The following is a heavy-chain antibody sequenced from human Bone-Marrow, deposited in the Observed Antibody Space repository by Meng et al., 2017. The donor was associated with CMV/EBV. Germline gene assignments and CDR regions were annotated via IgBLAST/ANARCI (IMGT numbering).Heavy chain of an antibody. V-gene: IGHV3-23*01. D-gene: IGHD1-26*01. J-gene: IGHJ5*01. CDR1: FPFSSYT. CDR3: AKDRSRERLGFRWFDS. Sequence: FPFSSYTMAWVRQPPGKWLEWVSDLTGSGGSTKYAESVQGRFAISRENSTNPLYLQMNRLRADDTAVYFCAKDRSRERLGFRWFDSWGQGTLVTVSS. CDR2: LTGSGGST.